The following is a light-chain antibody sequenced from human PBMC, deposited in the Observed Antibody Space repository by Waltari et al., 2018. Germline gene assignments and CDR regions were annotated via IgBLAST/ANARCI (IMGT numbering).Light chain of an antibody. CDR3: QQSYRSPWT. Sequence: DIQMTQSPSSLSASVVDRVTITCRPSQTIDRYLNWYHQKPGKAPKHLIYAASTLQSGVPSRFSGSGSGTDFTLTIIGLQPEDFATYFCQQSYRSPWTFGQGTRVDIK. CDR2: AAS. V-gene: IGKV1-39*01. CDR1: QTIDRY. J-gene: IGKJ1*01.